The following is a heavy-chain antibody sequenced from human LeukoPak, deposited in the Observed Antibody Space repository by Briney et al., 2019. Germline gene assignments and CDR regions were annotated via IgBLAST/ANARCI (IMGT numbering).Heavy chain of an antibody. V-gene: IGHV4-59*01. J-gene: IGHJ4*02. CDR2: IYYSGST. CDR3: ARDAPVAGLDY. CDR1: GGSISSYY. D-gene: IGHD2-21*01. Sequence: NPSETLSLTCTVSGGSISSYYWSWIRQPPGKGLEWIGYIYYSGSTNYNPSLKSRVTISVDTSKNQFSLKLSSVTAADTAVYYCARDAPVAGLDYWGQGTLVTVSS.